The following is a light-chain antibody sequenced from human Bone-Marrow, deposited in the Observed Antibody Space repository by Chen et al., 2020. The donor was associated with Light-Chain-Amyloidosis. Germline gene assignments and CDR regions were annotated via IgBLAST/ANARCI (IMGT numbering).Light chain of an antibody. V-gene: IGLV1-40*01. CDR3: QSYDSSLSGLV. Sequence: QSVLTQPPSVSGAPGQMVTISCPGSSSNIGAGYDVHWYQQLPGTAPKLLIYGNSNRPSGVPDRFSGSKSGTSASLAITGLQAEDEADYYCQSYDSSLSGLVFGGGTKLTVL. J-gene: IGLJ2*01. CDR2: GNS. CDR1: SSNIGAGYD.